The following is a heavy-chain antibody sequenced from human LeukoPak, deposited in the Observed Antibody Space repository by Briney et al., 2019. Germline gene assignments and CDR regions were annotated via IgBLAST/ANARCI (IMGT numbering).Heavy chain of an antibody. CDR2: INPNSGGT. CDR1: GYTFTGYY. CDR3: ARDKGGTYSG. V-gene: IGHV1-2*02. Sequence: ASVKLSCKASGYTFTGYYMHWVRQAPGQVLEGMRWINPNSGGTNYAQKFQGRVTMTRDTSNSTVYMELSRLRSDDTAVYYCARDKGGTYSGWGQGTLVTVSS. D-gene: IGHD1-26*01. J-gene: IGHJ4*02.